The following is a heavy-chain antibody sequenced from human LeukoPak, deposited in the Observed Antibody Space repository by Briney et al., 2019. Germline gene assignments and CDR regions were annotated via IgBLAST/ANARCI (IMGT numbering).Heavy chain of an antibody. CDR3: ARDAGGDYYDSSGSFDY. CDR1: GYTFTSYG. D-gene: IGHD3-22*01. V-gene: IGHV1-18*01. J-gene: IGHJ4*02. CDR2: ISAYNGNT. Sequence: ASVKVSCMASGYTFTSYGISWVRQAPGQGLEWMGWISAYNGNTNYAQKLQGRVTMTADTSTSTAYMELRSLRSDDTAVYYCARDAGGDYYDSSGSFDYWGQGTLVTVSS.